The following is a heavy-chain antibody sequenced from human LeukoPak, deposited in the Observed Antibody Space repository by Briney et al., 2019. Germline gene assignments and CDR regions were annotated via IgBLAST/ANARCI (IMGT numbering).Heavy chain of an antibody. V-gene: IGHV3-7*03. Sequence: GGSLRLSCVGSGFTFSNYWMTWVRQAPGKGLEWVASIKQDGSEKYYVDSVKGRFTFSRDNAKNSLYLQMDSLRAEDTAVYYCAKRLAMTGTYHFDYWGQGTLVTVSS. J-gene: IGHJ4*02. CDR3: AKRLAMTGTYHFDY. CDR1: GFTFSNYW. D-gene: IGHD6-19*01. CDR2: IKQDGSEK.